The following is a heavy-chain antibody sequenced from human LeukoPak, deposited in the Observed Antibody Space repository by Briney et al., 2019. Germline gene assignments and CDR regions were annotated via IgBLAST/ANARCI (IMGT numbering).Heavy chain of an antibody. CDR1: GYSFTSYW. CDR2: IYPGDSDT. D-gene: IGHD6-19*01. Sequence: GESLKISCKGSGYSFTSYWIDWVRQMPGKGLEWMGIIYPGDSDTRYSPSFQGQVTISADKSISTAYLQWRSLKASDTAMYCCARREAVAGSFDYWGQGTLVTVSS. CDR3: ARREAVAGSFDY. J-gene: IGHJ4*02. V-gene: IGHV5-51*01.